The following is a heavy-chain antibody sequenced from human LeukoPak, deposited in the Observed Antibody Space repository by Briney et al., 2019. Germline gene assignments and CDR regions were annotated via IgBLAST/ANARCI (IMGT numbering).Heavy chain of an antibody. CDR2: ISSSSSTI. Sequence: PGGSLRLSCAASGFTFSIYSVNCVRQAPGKGLEWVSYISSSSSTIYYADSVKGRFTISRDNAKNSLYLQMSSLRAEDTAVYYCARGRGSSSYHDFDFWGQGTMITVSS. CDR1: GFTFSIYS. V-gene: IGHV3-48*04. D-gene: IGHD3-22*01. J-gene: IGHJ3*01. CDR3: ARGRGSSSYHDFDF.